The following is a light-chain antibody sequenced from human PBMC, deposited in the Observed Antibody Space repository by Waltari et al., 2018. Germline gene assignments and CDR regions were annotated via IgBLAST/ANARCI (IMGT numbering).Light chain of an antibody. CDR3: QQRSNWPKLT. J-gene: IGKJ4*01. CDR1: QSVSSY. CDR2: DAS. V-gene: IGKV3-11*01. Sequence: EIVLTQSPATLSLSPGERATLSCRASQSVSSYLAWYQQKPGQAPSLLSYDASNRATGIPARFSGSGSGTDFTLTISSLEPEDFAVYYCQQRSNWPKLTFGGGTKVEIK.